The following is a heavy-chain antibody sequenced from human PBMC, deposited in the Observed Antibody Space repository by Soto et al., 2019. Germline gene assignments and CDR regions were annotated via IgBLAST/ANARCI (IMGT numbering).Heavy chain of an antibody. Sequence: QVQLVQSGAEVRKPGAPVKVSCKPSGYTFNTYYLHWLRQAPGQALEWMGVIHPSGGGTTYAQKFLGRVTVSRDPSTTTVFMELSSLRSDDTAVYYCARGGHIAVVTASFDNWGQGTLVTVSS. D-gene: IGHD2-21*02. J-gene: IGHJ4*02. CDR2: IHPSGGGT. V-gene: IGHV1-46*02. CDR3: ARGGHIAVVTASFDN. CDR1: GYTFNTYY.